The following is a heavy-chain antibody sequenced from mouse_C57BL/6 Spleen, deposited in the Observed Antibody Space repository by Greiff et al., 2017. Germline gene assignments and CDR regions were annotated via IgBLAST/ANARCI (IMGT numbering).Heavy chain of an antibody. Sequence: QVQLKQSGAELARPGASVKLSCKASGYTFTSYGISWVKQRTGQGLEWIGEVYPRSGNTYYNEKFKGKATLTADKSSSKAYMELRSLTSEDYAVYFCQITTVSTGYFDVWGTGTTVTVSS. CDR1: GYTFTSYG. J-gene: IGHJ1*03. V-gene: IGHV1-81*01. CDR3: QITTVSTGYFDV. D-gene: IGHD1-1*01. CDR2: VYPRSGNT.